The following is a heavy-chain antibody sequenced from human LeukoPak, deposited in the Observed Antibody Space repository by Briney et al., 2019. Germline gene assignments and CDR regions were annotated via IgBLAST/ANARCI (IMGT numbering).Heavy chain of an antibody. CDR2: IGGDDSQM. J-gene: IGHJ3*02. CDR3: VRDLSPVSDRNVWYDALDI. D-gene: IGHD1-1*01. V-gene: IGHV3-7*01. Sequence: GGSLRLSCVASGFSFTSSWMTWVRQAPGKGLEWVANIGGDDSQMKYVDSVKGRFTISRDNAKNSLYLQLNSLRAEDTAIYYCVRDLSPVSDRNVWYDALDIWGQGTMVTVSS. CDR1: GFSFTSSW.